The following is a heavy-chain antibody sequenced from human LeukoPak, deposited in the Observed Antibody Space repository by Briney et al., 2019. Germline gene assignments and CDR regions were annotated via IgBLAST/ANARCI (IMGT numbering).Heavy chain of an antibody. CDR3: ARGRGAYYYYYYMDV. V-gene: IGHV4-39*01. D-gene: IGHD3-10*01. J-gene: IGHJ6*03. Sequence: SETLSLTCTVSGVSISSSNSYWGWIRQPPGKGLEWIGSIYYSGSTYYNPSLKSRVTISVDTSKNQFSLKLSSVTAADTAVYYCARGRGAYYYYYYMDVWGKGTTVTISS. CDR1: GVSISSSNSY. CDR2: IYYSGST.